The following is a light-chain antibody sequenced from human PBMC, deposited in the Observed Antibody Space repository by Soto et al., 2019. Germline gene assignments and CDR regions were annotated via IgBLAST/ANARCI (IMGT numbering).Light chain of an antibody. CDR3: ASRRSTRTWV. Sequence: QSALTQPASVSGSPGQSITISCTGTSSDVGGYNYVSWYQHHPGKAPKLMIYEVSYRPSGVSDRFSGSKSGNTASLTISGLQAEDEAEYYCASRRSTRTWVFGGGTKVTVL. CDR2: EVS. J-gene: IGLJ3*02. V-gene: IGLV2-14*01. CDR1: SSDVGGYNY.